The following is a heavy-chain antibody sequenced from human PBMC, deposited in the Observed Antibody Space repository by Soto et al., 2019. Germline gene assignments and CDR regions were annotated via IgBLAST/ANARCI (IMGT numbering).Heavy chain of an antibody. J-gene: IGHJ5*02. CDR2: ISAYNGNT. CDR1: GYTFTSYG. Sequence: ASVKVSCKASGYTFTSYGISWVRQAPGQGLEWIGWISAYNGNTNYAQKLQGRVTMNTDTSTSTDYKELRSLSSDDTAVYYCARGEYQLLWAPPANWFDPWGQGTLVTVSS. V-gene: IGHV1-18*01. D-gene: IGHD2-2*01. CDR3: ARGEYQLLWAPPANWFDP.